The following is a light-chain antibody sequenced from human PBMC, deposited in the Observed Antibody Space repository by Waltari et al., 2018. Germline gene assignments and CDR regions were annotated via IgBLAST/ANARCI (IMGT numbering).Light chain of an antibody. J-gene: IGLJ2*01. V-gene: IGLV1-44*01. CDR1: SSNIEHYS. CDR2: SNN. CDR3: AAWDDSRGGPL. Sequence: QSGLPQPPSASGPPGQRVTISCSGSSSNIEHYSVNRYQQLPGTAAKRLFYSNNQRPSVVPDRFSGSKSGTSASLAISGLQSDDEGDYYCAAWDDSRGGPLFGGGTELTVL.